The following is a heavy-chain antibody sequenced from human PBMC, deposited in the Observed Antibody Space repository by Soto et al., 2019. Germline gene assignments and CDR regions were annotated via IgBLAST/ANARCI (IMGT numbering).Heavy chain of an antibody. D-gene: IGHD4-17*01. CDR2: ITVGGDVT. CDR3: MRDPNGDYIGAFDS. J-gene: IGHJ3*01. Sequence: PGGSLRVSCVASGFTFSAYAMTWVRQAPGRGLEWVSSITVGGDVTTYADSVRGRFTISRDNSKNTLYLQMHSLRAEDTGVYYCMRDPNGDYIGAFDSWGQGTLVSVSS. V-gene: IGHV3-23*01. CDR1: GFTFSAYA.